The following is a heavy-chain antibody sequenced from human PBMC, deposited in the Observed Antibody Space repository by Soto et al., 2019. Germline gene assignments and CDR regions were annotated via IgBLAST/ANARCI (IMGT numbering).Heavy chain of an antibody. J-gene: IGHJ4*02. CDR1: GFTFSSYG. Sequence: SLRLSCAASGFTFSSYGMHWVRQAPVKGLEWISYISSSGSTAYYASSVEGRFTISRDNANNSVYLQMDSLRAEDTALYYCTRAAWFPYLSFYWGQGALVTVSS. CDR3: TRAAWFPYLSFY. CDR2: ISSSGSTA. D-gene: IGHD3-10*01. V-gene: IGHV3-48*03.